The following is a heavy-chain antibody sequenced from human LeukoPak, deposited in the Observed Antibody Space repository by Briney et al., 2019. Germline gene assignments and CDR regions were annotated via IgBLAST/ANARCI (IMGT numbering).Heavy chain of an antibody. CDR3: ARVGFGTIWTAEYFQH. J-gene: IGHJ1*01. CDR2: INPDNGGK. V-gene: IGHV1-2*02. Sequence: ASVKVSCKTSGYTFTGYYVHWLRQAPGQGLEWMGRINPDNGGKTSAKSFQGRLTMTRDTSMSTAYMELSSLRSDDTAVYYCARVGFGTIWTAEYFQHWGQGTLVTVSS. D-gene: IGHD3/OR15-3a*01. CDR1: GYTFTGYY.